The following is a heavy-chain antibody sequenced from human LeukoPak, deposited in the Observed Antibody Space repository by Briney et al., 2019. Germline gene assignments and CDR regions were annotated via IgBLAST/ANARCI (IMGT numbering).Heavy chain of an antibody. CDR3: ATQRGLVDTAMVDY. D-gene: IGHD5-18*01. CDR2: IYHSGST. V-gene: IGHV4-30-2*01. Sequence: SETLSLTCAVSGGSISSGGYSWSWIRQPPGKGLEWIGYIYHSGSTYYNPSPKSRVTISVDRSKNQFSLKLSSVTAADTAVYYCATQRGLVDTAMVDYWGQGTLVTVSS. J-gene: IGHJ4*02. CDR1: GGSISSGGYS.